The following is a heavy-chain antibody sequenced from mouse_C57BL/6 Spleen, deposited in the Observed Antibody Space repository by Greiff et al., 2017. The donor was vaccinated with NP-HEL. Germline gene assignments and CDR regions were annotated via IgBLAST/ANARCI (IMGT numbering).Heavy chain of an antibody. CDR3: ARSYGYDGYFDV. CDR2: ISSGSSTI. J-gene: IGHJ1*03. D-gene: IGHD2-2*01. CDR1: GFTFSDYG. V-gene: IGHV5-17*01. Sequence: EVHLVESGGGLVKPGGSLKLSCAASGFTFSDYGMHWVRQAPEKGLEWVAYISSGSSTIYYADTMKGRFTISRDNAKNTLFLQMTSLRSEDTAMYYCARSYGYDGYFDVWGTGTTVTVSS.